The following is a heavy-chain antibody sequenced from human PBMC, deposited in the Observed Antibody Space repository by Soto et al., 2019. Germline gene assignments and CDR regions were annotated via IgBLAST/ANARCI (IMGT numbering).Heavy chain of an antibody. CDR1: GVPFSSRA. V-gene: IGHV3-23*01. CDR2: ISGSGTIT. Sequence: EVQLLESGGGLVQPGGSLSLSCADSGVPFSSRAMSWVRQAPGQGLEWVSAISGSGTITYYADSVQGRFTISRDTSKNTLYLQMNSLRADDTAVYYCAEWSRYCSGADCRAWGQGTLVTVSS. CDR3: AEWSRYCSGADCRA. J-gene: IGHJ5*02. D-gene: IGHD2-15*01.